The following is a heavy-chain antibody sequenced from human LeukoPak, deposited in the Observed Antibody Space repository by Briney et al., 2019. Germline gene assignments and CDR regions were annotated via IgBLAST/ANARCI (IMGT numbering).Heavy chain of an antibody. Sequence: GGSLRLSCAASGFTFSSYGMHWVRQAPGKGLEWVAVIWYDGSNKYYADSVKGRFTISRDNSKDTLYLQMNSLRAEDTAVCYCARDAYYYDSSGYYADAFDIWGQGTMVTVSS. CDR3: ARDAYYYDSSGYYADAFDI. V-gene: IGHV3-33*01. CDR1: GFTFSSYG. D-gene: IGHD3-22*01. J-gene: IGHJ3*02. CDR2: IWYDGSNK.